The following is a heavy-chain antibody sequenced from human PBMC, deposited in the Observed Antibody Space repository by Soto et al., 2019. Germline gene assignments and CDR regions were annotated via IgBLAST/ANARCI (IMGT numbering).Heavy chain of an antibody. CDR1: GYTFTGYY. Sequence: ASVKVSCKAPGYTFTGYYMHWVRQAPGQGLEWMGWINPNSGGTNYAQKFQGWVTMTRDTSISTAYMELSRLRSDDTAVYYCARSIVVVPGYIYPYYVQDVRGQGTTV. V-gene: IGHV1-2*04. D-gene: IGHD2-2*01. CDR2: INPNSGGT. CDR3: ARSIVVVPGYIYPYYVQDV. J-gene: IGHJ6*02.